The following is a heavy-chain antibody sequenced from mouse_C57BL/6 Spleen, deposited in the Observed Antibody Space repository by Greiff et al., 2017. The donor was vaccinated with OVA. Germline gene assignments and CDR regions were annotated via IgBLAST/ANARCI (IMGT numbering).Heavy chain of an antibody. CDR1: GYTFTDYY. CDR2: IYPGSGNT. V-gene: IGHV1-76*01. J-gene: IGHJ1*03. D-gene: IGHD3-3*01. CDR3: ARRGWGGGYFDV. Sequence: VQLQQSGAELVRPGASVKLSCKASGYTFTDYYINWVKQRPGQGLEWIARIYPGSGNTYYNEKFKGKATLTAEKSSSTAYMQLSSLTSEDSAVYFCARRGWGGGYFDVWGTGTTVTVSS.